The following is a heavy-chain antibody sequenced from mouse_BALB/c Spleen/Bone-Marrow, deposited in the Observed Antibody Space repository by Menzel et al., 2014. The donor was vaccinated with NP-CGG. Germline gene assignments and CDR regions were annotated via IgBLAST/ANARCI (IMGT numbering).Heavy chain of an antibody. CDR2: ISPGSGDT. Sequence: VQLQQSGPELVKPGASVKMSCTASGFTFTDYVINWVKQRTGQGLEWIGEISPGSGDTYYNEKFKAKATLTADKSSNTVHMQLSSLTSEDSVVYFCARSRVPYFALDYWGQGTSVTVSS. CDR1: GFTFTDYV. V-gene: IGHV1-83*01. CDR3: ARSRVPYFALDY. J-gene: IGHJ4*01.